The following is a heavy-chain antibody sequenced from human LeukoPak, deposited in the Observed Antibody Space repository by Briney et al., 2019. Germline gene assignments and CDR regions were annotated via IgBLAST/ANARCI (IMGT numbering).Heavy chain of an antibody. CDR1: GGSISSGGYY. Sequence: PSETLSLTCTVSGGSISSGGYYWSWIRQHPGKGLEWIGYIYYSGSTYYNPSLKSRVTISVDTSKNQFSLKLSSVTAADTAVYYCARVLAFHNCGGDCYSQAFDIWGQGTMVTVSS. J-gene: IGHJ3*02. D-gene: IGHD2-21*02. CDR3: ARVLAFHNCGGDCYSQAFDI. CDR2: IYYSGST. V-gene: IGHV4-31*03.